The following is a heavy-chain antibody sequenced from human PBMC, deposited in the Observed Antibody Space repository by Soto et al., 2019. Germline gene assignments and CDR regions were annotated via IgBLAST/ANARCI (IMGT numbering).Heavy chain of an antibody. Sequence: GASVKVSCKASGYTFTSYGISWVRQAPGQGLEWMGWISANSGNTNYAQKLQGRVTMTTNTSTSTAYMELSSLRSDDTAVYYCASIRYCSSTSCYLDYWGQGTLVTVSS. J-gene: IGHJ4*02. CDR1: GYTFTSYG. D-gene: IGHD2-2*01. CDR2: ISANSGNT. CDR3: ASIRYCSSTSCYLDY. V-gene: IGHV1-18*01.